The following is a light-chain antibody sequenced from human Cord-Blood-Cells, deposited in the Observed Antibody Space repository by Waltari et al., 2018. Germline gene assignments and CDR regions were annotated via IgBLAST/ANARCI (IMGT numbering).Light chain of an antibody. CDR3: QQRSNWWT. J-gene: IGKJ1*01. V-gene: IGKV3-11*01. Sequence: DIVLTQSPATLSLSPGERATLSCRASRSVSSYLAWYQQKPGQAPRLLIYDASNRATGIPARFSGSGSGTDFTLTISSLEPEDFAVYYCQQRSNWWTFGQGTKVEIK. CDR2: DAS. CDR1: RSVSSY.